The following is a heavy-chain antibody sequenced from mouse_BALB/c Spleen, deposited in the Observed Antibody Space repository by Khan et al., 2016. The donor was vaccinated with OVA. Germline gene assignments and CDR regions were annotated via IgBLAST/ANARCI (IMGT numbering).Heavy chain of an antibody. CDR1: GFSLTSYG. D-gene: IGHD2-1*01. Sequence: VQLQESGPGLVAPSQSLSITCTISGFSLTSYGVHWVRQPPGKGLEWLVVIWSGGHTTYNSALKSRLSISKDNSKSQVFLKMNSLQTDDTAMYYCARHGYYGNYGPYCDVWGAGTTVTVSS. CDR3: ARHGYYGNYGPYCDV. J-gene: IGHJ1*01. CDR2: IWSGGHT. V-gene: IGHV2-6-1*01.